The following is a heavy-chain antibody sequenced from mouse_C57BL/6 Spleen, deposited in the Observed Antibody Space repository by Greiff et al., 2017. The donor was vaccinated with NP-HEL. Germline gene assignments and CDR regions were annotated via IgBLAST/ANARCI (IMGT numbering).Heavy chain of an antibody. CDR2: IDPFDSFT. Sequence: QVQLQQPGAELVKPGASVKLSCKASGSTFTSYWMPWVKQRPGQGLEWIGEIDPFDSFTNYNQKFKGKATLTVYNSSSTSYMQLSSLTSEDCAVYYCARGESKGYWGQGTTLTVSS. CDR1: GSTFTSYW. V-gene: IGHV1-50*01. CDR3: ARGESKGY. J-gene: IGHJ2*01.